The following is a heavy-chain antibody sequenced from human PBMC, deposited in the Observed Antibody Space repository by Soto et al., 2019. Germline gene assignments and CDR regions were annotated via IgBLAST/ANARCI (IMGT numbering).Heavy chain of an antibody. D-gene: IGHD3-10*01. J-gene: IGHJ6*02. CDR1: GFTFSSYA. V-gene: IGHV3-23*01. CDR2: ISGSGGST. CDR3: AKEGAGFKPGGEVRGVIIRRNYGMDV. Sequence: GGSLRLSCAASGFTFSSYAMSWVRQAPGKGLEWVSAISGSGGSTYYADSVKGRFTISRDNSKNTLYLQMNSLRAEDTAVYYCAKEGAGFKPGGEVRGVIIRRNYGMDVWGQGTTVTVSS.